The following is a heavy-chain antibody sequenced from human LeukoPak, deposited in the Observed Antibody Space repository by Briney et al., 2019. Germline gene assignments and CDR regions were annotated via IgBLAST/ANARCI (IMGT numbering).Heavy chain of an antibody. D-gene: IGHD3-22*01. Sequence: SETLSLTCTVSGSSISSYYWSWIRQPPGKGLEWIGYIYYSGSTNYNPSLKSRVTISVDTSKNQFSLKLSSVTAADTAVYYCARGTYYYDSSGYSWPGAFDIWGQGTMVTVSS. J-gene: IGHJ3*02. CDR3: ARGTYYYDSSGYSWPGAFDI. V-gene: IGHV4-59*08. CDR1: GSSISSYY. CDR2: IYYSGST.